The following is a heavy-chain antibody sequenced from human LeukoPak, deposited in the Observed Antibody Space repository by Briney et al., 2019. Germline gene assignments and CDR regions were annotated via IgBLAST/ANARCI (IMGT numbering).Heavy chain of an antibody. J-gene: IGHJ3*02. CDR2: ISSSSSYI. D-gene: IGHD6-19*01. V-gene: IGHV3-21*01. CDR1: GFTFSSYS. Sequence: RGSPRLSCAASGFTFSSYSMNWVRQAPGKGLEWVSSISSSSSYIYYADSVKGRFTISRDNAKNSLYLQMNSLRAEDTAVYYCARPYSSGLDAFDIWGQGTMVTVSS. CDR3: ARPYSSGLDAFDI.